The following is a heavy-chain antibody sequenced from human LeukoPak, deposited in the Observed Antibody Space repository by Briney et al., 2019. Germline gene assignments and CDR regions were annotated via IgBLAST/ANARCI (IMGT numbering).Heavy chain of an antibody. D-gene: IGHD2-2*01. CDR2: IIPILGIA. J-gene: IGHJ6*02. V-gene: IGHV1-69*04. CDR1: GGTFSSYA. Sequence: ASVKVSCKASGGTFSSYAISWVRQAPGQGLEWMGRIIPILGIANYAQKFQGRVTITADKSTSTAYMELSSLRSEDTAVYYCARDITSSISEYYSHYYGLDVWGQGTTVTVSS. CDR3: ARDITSSISEYYSHYYGLDV.